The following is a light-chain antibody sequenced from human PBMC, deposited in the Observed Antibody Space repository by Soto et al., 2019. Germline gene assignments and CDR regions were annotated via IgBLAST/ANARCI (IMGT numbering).Light chain of an antibody. CDR1: NIGTKS. V-gene: IGLV3-21*02. CDR3: QVCDSTADHVV. Sequence: SYELTQPPSVSVAPGQTARITCGGNNIGTKSVHWYQQRPGRAPVLVVYDDVVRPSGIPERFSGSNSGNTATLTISRVEAEDEADYYCQVCDSTADHVVFGGGTKLTVL. CDR2: DDV. J-gene: IGLJ2*01.